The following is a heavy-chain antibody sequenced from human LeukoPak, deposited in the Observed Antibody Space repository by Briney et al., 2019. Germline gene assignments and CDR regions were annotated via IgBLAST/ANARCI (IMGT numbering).Heavy chain of an antibody. CDR1: GGTFNNYA. J-gene: IGHJ4*02. V-gene: IGHV1-69*04. D-gene: IGHD5-12*01. Sequence: GASVKVSGKTSGGTFNNYAISWVRQAPGQGLEWMGRVVPMFGIRNYPQTFRGRVNITADKATNTVYMELRSLRAEDTAIYYCATEPSRSYSFDHLDFWGLGTPVTVSS. CDR2: VVPMFGIR. CDR3: ATEPSRSYSFDHLDF.